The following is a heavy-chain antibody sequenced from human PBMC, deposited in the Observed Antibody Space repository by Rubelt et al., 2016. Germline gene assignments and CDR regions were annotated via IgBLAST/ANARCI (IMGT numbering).Heavy chain of an antibody. CDR1: GGSISSGVYY. J-gene: IGHJ3*02. Sequence: QLPLQESGPGLVKASETLSLTCSVSGGSISSGVYYWGWIRQPPGQGLEWIGNAYYSGNAYYNPSLKSRVTISVETSKDQLPLRPRALTAADTAVYYCARHEQQLAAFDIWGPGTMVTVSS. V-gene: IGHV4-39*01. CDR2: AYYSGNA. D-gene: IGHD6-13*01. CDR3: ARHEQQLAAFDI.